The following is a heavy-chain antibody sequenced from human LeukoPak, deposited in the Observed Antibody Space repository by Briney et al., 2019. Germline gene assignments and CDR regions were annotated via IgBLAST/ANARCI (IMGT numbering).Heavy chain of an antibody. CDR2: IKSKTDGGTT. V-gene: IGHV3-15*01. CDR3: TSETGYYYDSSGTDY. CDR1: GFTFSNAW. D-gene: IGHD3-22*01. Sequence: GGSLRLSCAASGFTFSNAWMSWVRQAPGKGLEWVGRIKSKTDGGTTDYAAPVKGRFTISRDDSKNTLYLQMNSLKTEDTAVYYCTSETGYYYDSSGTDYWGQGTLVTVSS. J-gene: IGHJ4*02.